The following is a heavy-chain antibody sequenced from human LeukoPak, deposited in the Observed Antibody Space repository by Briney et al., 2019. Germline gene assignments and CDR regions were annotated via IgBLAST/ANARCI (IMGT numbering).Heavy chain of an antibody. Sequence: ASVKVSCKASGYTFTGYYMHWVRQAPGQGLEWMGRINPNSGGTNYAQKLQGRVTMTTDTSTSTAYMELRSLRSDDTAVYYCARAQTPGYYDFWSGYYSWGQGTLVTVSS. CDR2: INPNSGGT. V-gene: IGHV1-2*06. D-gene: IGHD3-3*01. CDR1: GYTFTGYY. CDR3: ARAQTPGYYDFWSGYYS. J-gene: IGHJ4*02.